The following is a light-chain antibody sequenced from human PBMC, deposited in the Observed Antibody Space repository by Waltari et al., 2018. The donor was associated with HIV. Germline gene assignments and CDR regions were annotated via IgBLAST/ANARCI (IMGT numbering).Light chain of an antibody. V-gene: IGLV3-1*01. J-gene: IGLJ2*01. Sequence: SYEVTQPPSVSVSPGQTASITCSGHKLGNKYTAWYHQKPGQSPVLVIYEDNKRRSGTPERRSGSNSGDTATLTISGTQAMDEADYYCQAWDSSTVVFGGGTRLTVL. CDR2: EDN. CDR3: QAWDSSTVV. CDR1: KLGNKY.